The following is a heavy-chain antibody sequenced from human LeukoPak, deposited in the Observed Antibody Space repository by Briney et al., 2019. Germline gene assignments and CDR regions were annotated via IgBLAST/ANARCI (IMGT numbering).Heavy chain of an antibody. J-gene: IGHJ4*02. Sequence: SETLSLTCTVSGGSISSYYWSWIRQPPGKGLEWIGYIYYSGSTNYNPSLKSRVTISVDKSKNQFSLKLSSVTAADTAVYYCARLLSWGYYFDYWGQGTLVTVSS. CDR3: ARLLSWGYYFDY. V-gene: IGHV4-59*12. CDR2: IYYSGST. CDR1: GGSISSYY. D-gene: IGHD2-15*01.